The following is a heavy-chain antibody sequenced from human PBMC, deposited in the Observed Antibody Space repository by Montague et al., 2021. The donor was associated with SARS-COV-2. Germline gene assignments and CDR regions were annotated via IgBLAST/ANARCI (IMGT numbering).Heavy chain of an antibody. V-gene: IGHV2-70*11. CDR3: ALETPMVTFLA. CDR2: IDWGDEK. Sequence: PALVKPTQTLTLTCTFSGFSLNTSGMAVSWIRQPPGKALEWLARIDWGDEKYYGTSLKTRLTISKDTSKNQAVLTMTNMDPVDTAAYYCALETPMVTFLAWGQGTLGTVSS. CDR1: GFSLNTSGMA. J-gene: IGHJ5*02. D-gene: IGHD5-18*01.